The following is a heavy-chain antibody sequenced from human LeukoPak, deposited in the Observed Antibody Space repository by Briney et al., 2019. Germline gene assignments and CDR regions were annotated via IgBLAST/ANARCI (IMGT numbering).Heavy chain of an antibody. D-gene: IGHD3-16*01. J-gene: IGHJ4*02. CDR3: AKGLSVITFGGCSY. V-gene: IGHV3-23*01. Sequence: GGSLRLSCAASGFTFSSYAMSWVRQAPGKGLEWVSAISGSGGSTYYADSVKGRLTISRDNSKNTLYLQMNSLRAEDTAVYYCAKGLSVITFGGCSYWGQGTLVTVSS. CDR2: ISGSGGST. CDR1: GFTFSSYA.